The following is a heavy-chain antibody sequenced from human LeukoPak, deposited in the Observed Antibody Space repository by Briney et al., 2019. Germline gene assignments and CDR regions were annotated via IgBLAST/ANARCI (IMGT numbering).Heavy chain of an antibody. Sequence: GGSLRLSCAASGFTFSNAWMSWVRQAPGKGLEWVGRIKSKTDGGTTDYAAPVKGRFTISRDDSKNTLYLQMNSLKTEDTAVHYCTTISEQSSDYDYVWGSYRLPDYWGQGTLVTVSS. V-gene: IGHV3-15*01. CDR1: GFTFSNAW. D-gene: IGHD3-16*02. J-gene: IGHJ4*02. CDR2: IKSKTDGGTT. CDR3: TTISEQSSDYDYVWGSYRLPDY.